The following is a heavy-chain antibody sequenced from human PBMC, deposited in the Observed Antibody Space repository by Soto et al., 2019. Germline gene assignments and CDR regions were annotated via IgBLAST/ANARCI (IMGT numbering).Heavy chain of an antibody. J-gene: IGHJ5*02. CDR1: GFTFSTYW. Sequence: EVQLVESGGGVVQPGGSLRLSFAASGFTFSTYWMHWVRQAPGKGPVWVSRIETVGSRTTYADSVKGRFTISRDNAKNMMYLQMNRLRVEDTAVNYCVRDRPHNWFDPWGQGTLVTVSS. CDR3: VRDRPHNWFDP. V-gene: IGHV3-74*01. CDR2: IETVGSRT. D-gene: IGHD6-6*01.